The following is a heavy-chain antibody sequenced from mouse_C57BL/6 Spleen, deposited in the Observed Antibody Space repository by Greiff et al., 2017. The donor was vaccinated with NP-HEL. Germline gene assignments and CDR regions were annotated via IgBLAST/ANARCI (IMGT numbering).Heavy chain of an antibody. D-gene: IGHD1-1*01. J-gene: IGHJ4*01. CDR3: ARRYYGSTHAMDY. CDR1: GFTFSDYG. Sequence: EVKLMESGGGLVQPGGSLKLSCAASGFTFSDYGMAWVRQAPRKGPEWVAFISNLAYSIYYADTVTGRFTISSENAKNTLYLEMSSLRSEDTAMYYCARRYYGSTHAMDYWGQGTSVTVSS. CDR2: ISNLAYSI. V-gene: IGHV5-15*01.